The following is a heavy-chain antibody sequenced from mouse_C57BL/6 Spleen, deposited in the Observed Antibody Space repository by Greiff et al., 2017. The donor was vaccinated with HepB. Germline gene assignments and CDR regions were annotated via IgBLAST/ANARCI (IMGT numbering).Heavy chain of an antibody. D-gene: IGHD2-2*01. CDR2: ISSGGDYI. CDR3: TREGGYDDGYFDY. Sequence: DVMLVESGEGLVKPGGSLKLSCAASGFTFSSYAMSWVRQTPEKRLEWVAYISSGGDYIYYADTVKGRVTISRDNARNTLYLQMSSLKSEDTAMYYCTREGGYDDGYFDYWGQGTTLTVSS. CDR1: GFTFSSYA. J-gene: IGHJ2*01. V-gene: IGHV5-9-1*02.